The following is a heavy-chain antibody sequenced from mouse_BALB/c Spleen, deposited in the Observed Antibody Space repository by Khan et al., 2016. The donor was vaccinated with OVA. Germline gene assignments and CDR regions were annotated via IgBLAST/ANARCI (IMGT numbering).Heavy chain of an antibody. D-gene: IGHD1-1*01. CDR1: GFTFTSYG. CDR2: ISSDSNTI. Sequence: EVQLVESGGGLVQSGGSRKLSCAASGFTFTSYGMHWIRQAPETGLAWVAYISSDSNTIYYADTVKGRFTISRDNPKNTLFLQMTSLRSGDTAMDFCATSYFYGYYFDYWGQGTTLTVSS. CDR3: ATSYFYGYYFDY. V-gene: IGHV5-17*02. J-gene: IGHJ2*01.